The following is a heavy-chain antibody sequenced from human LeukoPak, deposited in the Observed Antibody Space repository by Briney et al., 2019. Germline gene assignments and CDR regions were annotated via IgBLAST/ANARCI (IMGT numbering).Heavy chain of an antibody. CDR1: GYTFTGYY. J-gene: IGHJ5*02. D-gene: IGHD3-10*01. Sequence: ASVKVSCKASGYTFTGYYMHWVRQAPGQGLEWMGWINPNSGGTNYAQKFQGRVTMTRDTSISTAYMELSRLRSDDTAVYYCARGSRSGRITMVRGVSSWFDPWGQGTLVTVSS. CDR3: ARGSRSGRITMVRGVSSWFDP. CDR2: INPNSGGT. V-gene: IGHV1-2*02.